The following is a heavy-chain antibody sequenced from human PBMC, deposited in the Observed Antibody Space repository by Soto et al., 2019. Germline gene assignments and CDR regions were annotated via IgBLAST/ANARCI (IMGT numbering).Heavy chain of an antibody. D-gene: IGHD3-22*01. V-gene: IGHV1-18*01. Sequence: QVQLVQSGAEVKKPGALVKVSCKASGYTFTTYGMSWVRQAPGQGLDWMGWISTYNGNTKYAERLQGRVTMTTDTTTSTAYMELRSLRSDDTAVYYCARGPTDYYDNSGDYFLDYWGQGTLVTVSS. CDR2: ISTYNGNT. J-gene: IGHJ4*02. CDR1: GYTFTTYG. CDR3: ARGPTDYYDNSGDYFLDY.